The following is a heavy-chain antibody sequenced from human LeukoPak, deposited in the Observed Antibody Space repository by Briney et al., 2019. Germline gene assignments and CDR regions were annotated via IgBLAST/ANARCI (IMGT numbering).Heavy chain of an antibody. CDR1: EYSFTSYW. Sequence: GESLKISCKGSEYSFTSYWIGWVRQMPGKGLEWMGIIYPGDSDARYSPSFQGQVTISADKSISTAYLHWSSLKASDTAMYYCARWLGYCSSTSCYQPFDYWGQGTLVTVSS. CDR2: IYPGDSDA. CDR3: ARWLGYCSSTSCYQPFDY. V-gene: IGHV5-51*01. D-gene: IGHD2-2*01. J-gene: IGHJ4*02.